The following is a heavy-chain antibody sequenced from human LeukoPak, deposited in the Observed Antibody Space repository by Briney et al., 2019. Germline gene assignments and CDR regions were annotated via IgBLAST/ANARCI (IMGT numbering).Heavy chain of an antibody. CDR1: GFTFSSYS. D-gene: IGHD3-22*01. V-gene: IGHV3-23*01. Sequence: GGSLRLSCAASGFTFSSYSMSWVRQAPGKGLEWVSAISGSGGSTYYADSVKGRFTISRDNSKNTLYLQMNSLRAEDTAVYYCATALYYYDSSGSYYFDYWGQGTLVPVSS. CDR3: ATALYYYDSSGSYYFDY. J-gene: IGHJ4*02. CDR2: ISGSGGST.